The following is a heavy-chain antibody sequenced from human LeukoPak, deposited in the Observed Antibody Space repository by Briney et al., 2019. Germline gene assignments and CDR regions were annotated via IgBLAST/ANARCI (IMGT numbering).Heavy chain of an antibody. V-gene: IGHV4-59*04. CDR3: ARNAATRRSYFDY. J-gene: IGHJ4*02. D-gene: IGHD1-1*01. CDR1: GGSISSYY. Sequence: SETLSLTCTVSGGSISSYYWTWIRQPPGKGLESIGNIYYDGTTFYNPSLKSRVTISMDTSKNQLSLKLNSVTAADTAVYYCARNAATRRSYFDYWGQGTLVTVSS. CDR2: IYYDGTT.